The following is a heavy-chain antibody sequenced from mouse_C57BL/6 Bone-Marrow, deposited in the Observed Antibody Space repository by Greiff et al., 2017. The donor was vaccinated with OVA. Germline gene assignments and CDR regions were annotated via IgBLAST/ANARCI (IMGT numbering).Heavy chain of an antibody. CDR3: ARGRQLRHPFAY. CDR1: GYTFTDYN. CDR2: INPNNGGT. J-gene: IGHJ3*01. D-gene: IGHD3-2*02. V-gene: IGHV1-22*01. Sequence: EVKLMESGPELVKPGASVKMSCKASGYTFTDYNMHWVKQSHGKSLEWIGYINPNNGGTSYDQKFKGKATLTVNKSSSTAYMELRSLTSEDSAVYYCARGRQLRHPFAYWGQGTLVTVSA.